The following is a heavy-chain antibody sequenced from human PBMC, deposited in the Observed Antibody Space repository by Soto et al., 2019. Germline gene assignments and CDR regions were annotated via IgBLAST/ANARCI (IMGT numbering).Heavy chain of an antibody. CDR2: IIPIFGTA. Sequence: SVKVSCKASGGTFSSYAISWVRQAPGQGLEWMGGIIPIFGTANYAQKFQGRVTITADESTSTAYMELSSLRSEDTAVYYCARSSDGRYCSGGRCSHDAFDIWGQGTMVTVSS. CDR1: GGTFSSYA. D-gene: IGHD2-15*01. CDR3: ARSSDGRYCSGGRCSHDAFDI. V-gene: IGHV1-69*13. J-gene: IGHJ3*02.